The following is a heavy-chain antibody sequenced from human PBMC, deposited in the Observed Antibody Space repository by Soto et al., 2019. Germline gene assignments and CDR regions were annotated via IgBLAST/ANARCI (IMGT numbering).Heavy chain of an antibody. CDR2: MNPNSGNT. V-gene: IGHV1-8*01. J-gene: IGHJ3*02. Sequence: QVQLVQSGAEVKKPGASVKVSCKASGYTFTSYDINWVRQATGQGLEWMGWMNPNSGNTGYAQKFQGRVTMTRNTSISTAYMELSSLRSEDTAVYYCARGQDRVLRYFDWLARPGDAFDIWGQGTMVTVSS. CDR1: GYTFTSYD. CDR3: ARGQDRVLRYFDWLARPGDAFDI. D-gene: IGHD3-9*01.